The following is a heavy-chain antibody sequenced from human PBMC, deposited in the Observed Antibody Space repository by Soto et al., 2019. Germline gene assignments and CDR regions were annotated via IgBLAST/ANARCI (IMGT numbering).Heavy chain of an antibody. CDR2: IITAFGTT. CDR1: GDTFNSYV. Sequence: QVQLVQSGPEVKKPGSSVKVSCKASGDTFNSYVITWVRRAPGQGLEWLGGIITAFGTTSYAQNFQDRLTITADEAATTDHMELSSLTSDYTAMYYCTMSYGYTFGGSLDNWGQGTLVTVSS. V-gene: IGHV1-69*01. D-gene: IGHD5-18*01. CDR3: TMSYGYTFGGSLDN. J-gene: IGHJ4*02.